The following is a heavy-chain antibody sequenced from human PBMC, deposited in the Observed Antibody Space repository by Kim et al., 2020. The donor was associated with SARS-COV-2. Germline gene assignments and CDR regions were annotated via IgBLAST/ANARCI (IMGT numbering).Heavy chain of an antibody. D-gene: IGHD2-2*01. J-gene: IGHJ4*02. V-gene: IGHV3-23*01. Sequence: EPGKGRFTISRDNSKNTLYLQMNSLRAEDTAVYYCAKSRIRGYQNFDYWGQGTLVTVSS. CDR3: AKSRIRGYQNFDY.